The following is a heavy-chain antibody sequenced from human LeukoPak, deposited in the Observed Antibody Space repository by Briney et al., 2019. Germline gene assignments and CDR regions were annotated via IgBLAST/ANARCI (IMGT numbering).Heavy chain of an antibody. J-gene: IGHJ6*03. V-gene: IGHV4-59*12. CDR2: TSYSGNT. D-gene: IGHD6-13*01. CDR3: ARGGSSSWYSNYYYYYRDV. CDR1: GGSISSFY. Sequence: SETLSLTCSVSGGSISSFYCSWIRQPPGKGLEWIGYTSYSGNTNYNPSLKSRVTMSVDTSRNQFSLKLSSVTAADTAVYYCARGGSSSWYSNYYYYYRDVWGKGTTVTVSS.